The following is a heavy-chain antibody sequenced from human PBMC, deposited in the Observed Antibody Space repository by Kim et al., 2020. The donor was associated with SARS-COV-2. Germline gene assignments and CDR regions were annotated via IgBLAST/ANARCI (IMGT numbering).Heavy chain of an antibody. CDR3: ARALILITIFGVVGPFDY. Sequence: SETLSLTCTVSGGSISSGGYYWSWIRQHPGKGLEWIGYIYYSGSTYYNPSLKSRVTISVDTSKNQFSLKLSSVTAADTAVYYCARALILITIFGVVGPFDYWGQGTLVTVS. D-gene: IGHD3-3*01. V-gene: IGHV4-31*03. CDR2: IYYSGST. CDR1: GGSISSGGYY. J-gene: IGHJ4*02.